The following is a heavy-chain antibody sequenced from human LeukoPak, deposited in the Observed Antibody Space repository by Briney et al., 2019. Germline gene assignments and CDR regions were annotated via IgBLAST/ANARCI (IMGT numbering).Heavy chain of an antibody. D-gene: IGHD4/OR15-4a*01. CDR2: IYYSGST. Sequence: SETLSLTCTVSGGXISSYYWSWIRQPPGKGLEWLGYIYYSGSTNYNPSLKSRVTISVDTSKNQFSLKLSSVTAADTAVYYCARLGVNYDANYYYGMDVWGQGTTVTVSS. J-gene: IGHJ6*02. CDR1: GGXISSYY. V-gene: IGHV4-59*01. CDR3: ARLGVNYDANYYYGMDV.